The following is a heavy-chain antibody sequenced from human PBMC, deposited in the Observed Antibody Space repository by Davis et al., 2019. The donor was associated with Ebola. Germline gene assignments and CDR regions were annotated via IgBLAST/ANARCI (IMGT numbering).Heavy chain of an antibody. V-gene: IGHV3-64*04. Sequence: PGGSLRLSCSASGFPFSHYVLHWVRQAPGKGLDYVSAITGDGGDTYYADSVKGRFTISRHSSENTVFLQMNSLRPDDTAVYYCARDPPQSGGYVWGQGTLVTVSS. D-gene: IGHD5-12*01. CDR1: GFPFSHYV. CDR2: ITGDGGDT. J-gene: IGHJ4*02. CDR3: ARDPPQSGGYV.